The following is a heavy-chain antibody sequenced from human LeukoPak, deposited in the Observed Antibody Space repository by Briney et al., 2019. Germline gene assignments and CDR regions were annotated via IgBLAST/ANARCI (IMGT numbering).Heavy chain of an antibody. J-gene: IGHJ4*02. V-gene: IGHV4-34*01. D-gene: IGHD6-19*01. Sequence: SETLSLTCAVYGGYFSGYYWSWIRQPPGKGLEWIGEINHSGSTNYNPSLKSRVTISVDTSKNQFSLKLSSVTAADTAVYYCARDNVAGTGDYWGQGTLVTVSS. CDR2: INHSGST. CDR3: ARDNVAGTGDY. CDR1: GGYFSGYY.